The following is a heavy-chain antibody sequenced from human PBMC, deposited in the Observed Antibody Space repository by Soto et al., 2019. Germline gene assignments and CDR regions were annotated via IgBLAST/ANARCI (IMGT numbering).Heavy chain of an antibody. CDR1: GYTFTDHF. J-gene: IGHJ4*02. CDR2: INTNNGGT. Sequence: ASVKVSCKVSGYTFTDHFIHWVRQAPGQGLEWMGWINTNNGGTKFAEKFQGRVTMTRDTSITTVYMELSRLRSDDTAVYYCARDLNPKYGPGSLHGFFDYWGQGTLVTVSS. CDR3: ARDLNPKYGPGSLHGFFDY. V-gene: IGHV1-2*02. D-gene: IGHD3-10*01.